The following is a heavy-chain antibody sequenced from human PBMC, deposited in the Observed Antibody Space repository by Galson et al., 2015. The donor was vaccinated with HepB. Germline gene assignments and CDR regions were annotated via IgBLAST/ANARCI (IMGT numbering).Heavy chain of an antibody. Sequence: SLRLSCAASGFTFSSYSMNWVRQAPGKGLEWVSSISSSSSYIYYADSVKGRSTISRDNAKNSLYLQMNSLRAEDTAVYYCARDLSYCSSTSCYDGGAFDIWGQGTMVTVSS. J-gene: IGHJ3*02. CDR1: GFTFSSYS. CDR2: ISSSSSYI. CDR3: ARDLSYCSSTSCYDGGAFDI. D-gene: IGHD2-2*01. V-gene: IGHV3-21*01.